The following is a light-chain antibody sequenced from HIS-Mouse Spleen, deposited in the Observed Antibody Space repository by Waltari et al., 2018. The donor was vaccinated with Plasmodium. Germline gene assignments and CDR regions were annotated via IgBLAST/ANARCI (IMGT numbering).Light chain of an antibody. J-gene: IGLJ3*02. CDR1: SLPKQN. CDR2: EDS. Sequence: SYALTQPPSVSVSPGQTARITCPGDSLPKQNTYWSQKKSGQAPVPVIYEDSKRPSGIPERFSGSSSGTMATLTISGAQVEDEADYYCYSTDSSGNHRVFGGGTKLTVL. CDR3: YSTDSSGNHRV. V-gene: IGLV3-10*01.